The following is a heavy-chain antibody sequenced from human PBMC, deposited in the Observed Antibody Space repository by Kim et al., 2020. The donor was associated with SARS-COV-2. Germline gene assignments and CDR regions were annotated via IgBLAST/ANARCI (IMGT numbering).Heavy chain of an antibody. Sequence: QKFQSRVTTTRDTSISTAYMELSRLRSDDTAVYYCARVIVVAGNYYGMDVWGQGTTVTVSS. J-gene: IGHJ6*02. V-gene: IGHV1-2*02. D-gene: IGHD6-19*01. CDR3: ARVIVVAGNYYGMDV.